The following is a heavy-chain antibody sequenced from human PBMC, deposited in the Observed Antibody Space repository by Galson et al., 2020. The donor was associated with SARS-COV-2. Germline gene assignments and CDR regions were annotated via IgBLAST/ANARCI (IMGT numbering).Heavy chain of an antibody. CDR1: GGSISSGGYS. J-gene: IGHJ4*02. V-gene: IGHV4-30-4*07. CDR2: IYYSGST. CDR3: ARAYYGSGSYYPHFDY. Sequence: PSETLTLTCAVSGGSISSGGYSWSCIRQPPGKGLEWLGYIYYSGSTYYNPSLKSRVTISVDTSKNQFSLKLSAVTAADTAVYYCARAYYGSGSYYPHFDYWGQGTLVTVSS. D-gene: IGHD3-10*01.